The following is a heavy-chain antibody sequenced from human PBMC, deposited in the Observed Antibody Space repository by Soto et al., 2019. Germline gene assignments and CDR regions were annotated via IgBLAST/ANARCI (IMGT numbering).Heavy chain of an antibody. CDR1: GGSFSGYY. CDR3: ARGYGTNFDY. V-gene: IGHV4-34*01. CDR2: VNHSGST. J-gene: IGHJ4*02. D-gene: IGHD3-10*01. Sequence: QVQLQQWGAGLLKPSETLSLTCAVYGGSFSGYYWSWIRQPPGKGLEWVGEVNHSGSTNHNPSLKVRVTLSVDTSKTQFSLKPSSVTAADTAVYYCARGYGTNFDYWGQGTLVTVSS.